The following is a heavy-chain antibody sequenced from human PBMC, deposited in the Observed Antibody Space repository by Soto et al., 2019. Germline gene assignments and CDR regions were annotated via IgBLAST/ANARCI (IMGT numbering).Heavy chain of an antibody. CDR1: GFTFSSYG. CDR2: IYSGGST. V-gene: IGHV3-NL1*01. J-gene: IGHJ4*02. CDR3: AKNVLRFLEWLFDY. Sequence: GGSLRLSCAASGFTFSSYGMHWVRQAPGKGLEWVSVIYSGGSTYYADSVKGRFTISRDNSKNTLYLQMNSLRAEDTAVYYCAKNVLRFLEWLFDYWGQGTLVTVSS. D-gene: IGHD3-3*01.